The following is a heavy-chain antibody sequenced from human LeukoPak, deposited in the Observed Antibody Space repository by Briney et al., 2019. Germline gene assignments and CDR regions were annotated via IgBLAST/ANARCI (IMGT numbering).Heavy chain of an antibody. D-gene: IGHD3-22*01. Sequence: GGSLRLSCAASGFTFSSYSINWVRQAPGKGLEWVSSISSSSSYISYADSVKGRFTISRDNAKNSVFLQMNSLRAEDTAVYYCAKAGADNSVYRHFDYWGQGTLVTVSS. CDR2: ISSSSSYI. CDR1: GFTFSSYS. J-gene: IGHJ4*02. CDR3: AKAGADNSVYRHFDY. V-gene: IGHV3-21*04.